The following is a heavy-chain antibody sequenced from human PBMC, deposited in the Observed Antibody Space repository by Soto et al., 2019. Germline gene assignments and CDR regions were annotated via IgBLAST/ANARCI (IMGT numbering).Heavy chain of an antibody. CDR2: ISGSGGST. Sequence: GGSLRLCCAASGFTFSSYAMSWVRQAPGKGLEWVSAISGSGGSTYYADSVKGRFTISRDNSKNTLYLQMNSLRAEDTAVYYCAKDVGVVRGVIPKNFDYWGQGTLVTVSS. CDR3: AKDVGVVRGVIPKNFDY. CDR1: GFTFSSYA. D-gene: IGHD3-10*01. J-gene: IGHJ4*02. V-gene: IGHV3-23*01.